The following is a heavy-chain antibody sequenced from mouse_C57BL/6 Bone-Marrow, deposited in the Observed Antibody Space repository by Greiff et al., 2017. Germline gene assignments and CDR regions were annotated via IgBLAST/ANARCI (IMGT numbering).Heavy chain of an antibody. D-gene: IGHD2-5*01. CDR2: IDPSDSYT. V-gene: IGHV1-69*01. CDR3: ARGEIYYNNGFAY. CDR1: GYTFTSYW. J-gene: IGHJ3*01. Sequence: QVQLQQPGAELVMPGASVKLSCKASGYTFTSYWMHWVKQRPGQGLEWIGEIDPSDSYTNYNQKFKGKSTLTVDTSSSTAYMQLSSLTSEDSAVYYCARGEIYYNNGFAYWGQGTLVTVSA.